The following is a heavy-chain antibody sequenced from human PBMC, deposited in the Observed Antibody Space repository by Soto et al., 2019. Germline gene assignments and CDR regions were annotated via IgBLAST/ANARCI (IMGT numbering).Heavy chain of an antibody. CDR3: ARGGSFNDYADPLFDY. V-gene: IGHV3-11*06. J-gene: IGHJ4*02. CDR1: GFTFIEYY. Sequence: KPGGSLRLSCAASGFTFIEYYMSWIRQAPGKGLEWVSYISSGSTYTNYADSVKGRFTISRDNAKNSLYLQMNSLRAEDTAVYYCARGGSFNDYADPLFDYWGQGTLVTVSS. CDR2: ISSGSTYT. D-gene: IGHD4-17*01.